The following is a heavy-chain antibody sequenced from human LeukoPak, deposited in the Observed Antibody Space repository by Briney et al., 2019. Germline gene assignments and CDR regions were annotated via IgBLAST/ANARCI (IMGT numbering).Heavy chain of an antibody. Sequence: PSETLSLTCAVYGGSFSGYYWSWIRQPPGKGQEWIGEINHSGSTNYNPSLKSRVTISVDTSKNQFSLKLSSVTAADTAVYYCARGHGSNPYFDYWGQGTLVTVSS. D-gene: IGHD4-11*01. J-gene: IGHJ4*02. CDR2: INHSGST. V-gene: IGHV4-34*01. CDR3: ARGHGSNPYFDY. CDR1: GGSFSGYY.